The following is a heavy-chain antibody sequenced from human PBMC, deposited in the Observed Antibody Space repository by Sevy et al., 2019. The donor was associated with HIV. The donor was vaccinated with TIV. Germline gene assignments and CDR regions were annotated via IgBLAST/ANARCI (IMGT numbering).Heavy chain of an antibody. J-gene: IGHJ4*02. Sequence: GGSLRLSCVASGFTFSSYAMSWIRQAPGKGLEWVSGISGSGISTYYEHSVKGRFTISRDNSKNTVFMQMNSLRAEDTAVYYCAKESEIQPHYYFEYWGPGTLVTVSS. CDR2: ISGSGIST. V-gene: IGHV3-23*01. CDR3: AKESEIQPHYYFEY. CDR1: GFTFSSYA. D-gene: IGHD5-18*01.